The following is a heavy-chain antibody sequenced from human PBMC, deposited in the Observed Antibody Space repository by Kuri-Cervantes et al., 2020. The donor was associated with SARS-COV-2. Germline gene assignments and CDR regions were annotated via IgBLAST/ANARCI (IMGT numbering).Heavy chain of an antibody. CDR1: GFSLSTSAMC. J-gene: IGHJ4*02. D-gene: IGHD2-15*01. V-gene: IGHV4-30-4*07. CDR3: ARGRGGSGGSSNTELGY. Sequence: SGPTLVKPTQTLTLTCPFSGFSLSTSAMCVSWIRQPPGKGLEWIGYIYYSGGTNYNPSLKSRVTISVDTSKNQFSLKLSSVTAADTAVYYCARGRGGSGGSSNTELGYWGQGTLVTVSS. CDR2: IYYSGGT.